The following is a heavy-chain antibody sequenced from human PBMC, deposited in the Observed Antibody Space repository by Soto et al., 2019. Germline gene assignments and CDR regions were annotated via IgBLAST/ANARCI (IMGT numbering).Heavy chain of an antibody. CDR1: GGSISSGDYY. J-gene: IGHJ4*02. CDR3: ARIAVFGSGSQSGYDY. D-gene: IGHD3-10*01. CDR2: IYYSGST. Sequence: PSETLSLTCTVSGGSISSGDYYWSWIRQPPGKGLEWIGYIYYSGSTYYNPSLKGRVTISVDTSKNQFSLKLSSVTAADTAVYYCARIAVFGSGSQSGYDYWGQGTLVTVSS. V-gene: IGHV4-30-4*01.